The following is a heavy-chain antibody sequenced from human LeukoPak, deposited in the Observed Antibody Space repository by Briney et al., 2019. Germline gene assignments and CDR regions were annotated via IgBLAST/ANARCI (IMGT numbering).Heavy chain of an antibody. D-gene: IGHD5-12*01. Sequence: GESLKISCKGSGYSFTSYWIGWVRQMPGKGLEWMGIIYPGGSDTRYSPSFQGQVTISADKSISTAYLQWSSLKASDTAMYYCARYAPHSGYDDGLDYWGQGTLVTVSS. CDR1: GYSFTSYW. V-gene: IGHV5-51*01. CDR2: IYPGGSDT. CDR3: ARYAPHSGYDDGLDY. J-gene: IGHJ4*02.